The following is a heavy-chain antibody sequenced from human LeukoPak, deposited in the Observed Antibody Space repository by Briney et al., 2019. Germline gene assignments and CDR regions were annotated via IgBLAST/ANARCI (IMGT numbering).Heavy chain of an antibody. Sequence: GGSLRLSCAASGFTFSSYSMNWVRQAPGKGLEWVSSISSSSSYIYYADSVKGRFTISRDNAKNSLCLQMNSLRAEDTAVYYCARGHGYNSYFDYWGQGTLVTVSS. D-gene: IGHD5-12*01. V-gene: IGHV3-21*01. J-gene: IGHJ4*02. CDR1: GFTFSSYS. CDR2: ISSSSSYI. CDR3: ARGHGYNSYFDY.